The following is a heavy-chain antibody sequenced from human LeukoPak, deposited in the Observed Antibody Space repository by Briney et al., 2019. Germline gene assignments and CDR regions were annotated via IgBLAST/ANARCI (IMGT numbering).Heavy chain of an antibody. J-gene: IGHJ4*02. CDR2: IIPIFGTA. CDR1: GGTFSSYA. D-gene: IGHD4-23*01. Sequence: GASVKVSCKASGGTFSSYAISWVRQAPGRGLEWMGGIIPIFGTANYAQKFQGRVTITADESTSTAYMELSSLRSEDTAVYYCAREGVSYGGNSRSPLPPYWGQGTLVTVSS. CDR3: AREGVSYGGNSRSPLPPY. V-gene: IGHV1-69*13.